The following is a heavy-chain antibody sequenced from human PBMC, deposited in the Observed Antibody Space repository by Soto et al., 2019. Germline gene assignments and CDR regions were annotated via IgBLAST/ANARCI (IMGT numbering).Heavy chain of an antibody. CDR3: ARDLGYYDSSGYFDY. CDR1: GFTFSDHY. V-gene: IGHV3-11*01. Sequence: PGGSLRLSCAASGFTFSDHYMSWIRQAPGRGLEWVSYISSSGDIIYYADSVKGRFTISRDNAKNSLYLQMNSLRAEDTAVYYCARDLGYYDSSGYFDYWGQGTLVTVPS. D-gene: IGHD3-22*01. CDR2: ISSSGDII. J-gene: IGHJ4*02.